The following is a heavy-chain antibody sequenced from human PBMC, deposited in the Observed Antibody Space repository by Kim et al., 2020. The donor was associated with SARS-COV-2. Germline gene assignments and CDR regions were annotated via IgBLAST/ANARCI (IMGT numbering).Heavy chain of an antibody. CDR3: ARVNPIAGGWYDAFDI. V-gene: IGHV3-73*01. CDR1: GFTLSGST. D-gene: IGHD6-19*01. J-gene: IGHJ3*02. CDR2: IRSKANSYAT. Sequence: GGSLRLSCAASGFTLSGSTVHWVRQASGKGLEWVGRIRSKANSYATAYAVSVKNRFTISRDDSKNTAYLQMNSLKTEDTGVYYCARVNPIAGGWYDAFDIWGQGTMVTVSS.